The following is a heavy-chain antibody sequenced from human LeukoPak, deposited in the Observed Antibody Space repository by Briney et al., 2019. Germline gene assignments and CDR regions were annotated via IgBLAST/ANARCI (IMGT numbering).Heavy chain of an antibody. V-gene: IGHV3-53*04. Sequence: GGSLRLSCAASGFTVSSNYMSWVRQAPGKGLEWASVIYSGGSTYYADSVKGRFTISRHNSKNTLYLQMNSLRAEDTAVYYCAPRAAPGMIRNFDYWGQGTLVTVSS. CDR2: IYSGGST. D-gene: IGHD3-10*01. CDR1: GFTVSSNY. J-gene: IGHJ4*02. CDR3: APRAAPGMIRNFDY.